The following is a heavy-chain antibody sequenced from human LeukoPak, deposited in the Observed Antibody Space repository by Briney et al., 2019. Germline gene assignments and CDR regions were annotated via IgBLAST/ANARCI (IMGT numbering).Heavy chain of an antibody. D-gene: IGHD2-21*02. V-gene: IGHV2-5*01. Sequence: SGPTLVKPTQTLTLTYIFSGFSLSTSGVGVGWIRQPPGKALEWLALIYWNDDKRYSPSLKSRLTITKDTSKNQVVLTMTNMDPVDTATYYCAHTIVVVTAKRTSDFDYWGQGTLVTVSS. CDR3: AHTIVVVTAKRTSDFDY. CDR1: GFSLSTSGVG. CDR2: IYWNDDK. J-gene: IGHJ4*02.